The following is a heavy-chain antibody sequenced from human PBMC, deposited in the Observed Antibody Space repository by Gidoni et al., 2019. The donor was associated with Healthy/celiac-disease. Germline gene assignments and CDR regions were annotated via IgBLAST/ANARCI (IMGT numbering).Heavy chain of an antibody. D-gene: IGHD3-22*01. Sequence: QVQLQESGPGLVKPSQTLSLTCTVPGGPISSGGYYWSWIRQHPGKGLEWIGYSYYSGSTYYNPSLKSRVTISVDTSKNQFSLKLSSVTAADTAVYYCARDGHYDSSGPLWYFDLWGRGTLVTVSS. V-gene: IGHV4-31*03. CDR3: ARDGHYDSSGPLWYFDL. CDR2: SYYSGST. CDR1: GGPISSGGYY. J-gene: IGHJ2*01.